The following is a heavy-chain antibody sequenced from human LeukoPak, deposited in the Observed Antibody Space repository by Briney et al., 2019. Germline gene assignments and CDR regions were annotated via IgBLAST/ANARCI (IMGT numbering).Heavy chain of an antibody. D-gene: IGHD6-13*01. Sequence: PGGSLRLSCAASGFTFSSYAMHWVRQAPGKGLEYVSAISSNGGSTYYANSVEGRFTISRDNSKNTLYLQMGSLRAEDMAVYYCARQATRIAAAGTSIDYWGQGTLVTVSS. V-gene: IGHV3-64*01. J-gene: IGHJ4*02. CDR1: GFTFSSYA. CDR2: ISSNGGST. CDR3: ARQATRIAAAGTSIDY.